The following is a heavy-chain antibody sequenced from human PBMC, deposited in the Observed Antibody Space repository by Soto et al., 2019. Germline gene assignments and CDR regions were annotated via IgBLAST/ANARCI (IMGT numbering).Heavy chain of an antibody. CDR3: ARDVLTTYPDYYYYGMDV. CDR1: GYTFTSYY. Sequence: QVQLVQSGAEVKKPGASVKVSCKASGYTFTSYYMHWVRQAPGQGLEWMGIINPSGGSTSYAQKFQGRVTMTRDPSTSTVYMELSSLGSEDTAVYYCARDVLTTYPDYYYYGMDVWGQGTTVTVSS. J-gene: IGHJ6*02. D-gene: IGHD4-17*01. CDR2: INPSGGST. V-gene: IGHV1-46*01.